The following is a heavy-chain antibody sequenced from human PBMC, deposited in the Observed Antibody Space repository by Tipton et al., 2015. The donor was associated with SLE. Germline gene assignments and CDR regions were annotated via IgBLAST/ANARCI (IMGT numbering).Heavy chain of an antibody. CDR3: AREHEY. CDR1: GFTFSGYW. V-gene: IGHV3-7*01. J-gene: IGHJ4*02. Sequence: SLRLSCAASGFTFSGYWMSWVRQAPGKGLEWVANIKQDGSAKDYGDSVKGRLTISRDNAKNSLYLQMNRLRAEDTAVYYCAREHEYWGQGTLVTVSS. CDR2: IKQDGSAK.